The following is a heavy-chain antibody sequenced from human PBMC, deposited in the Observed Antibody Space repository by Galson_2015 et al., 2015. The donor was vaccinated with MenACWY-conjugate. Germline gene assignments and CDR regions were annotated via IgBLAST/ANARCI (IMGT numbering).Heavy chain of an antibody. Sequence: SLRLSCAASGITFSRCGMNWVRQAPGKGLEWISYISPGSGRIYYADSAKGRFTISRDDAKSSLFLQIVSLRDEDTAVYYCAWGRNPAVNSMFLDYWGQGTLVTVSS. D-gene: IGHD3-10*02. CDR3: AWGRNPAVNSMFLDY. V-gene: IGHV3-48*02. CDR2: ISPGSGRI. CDR1: GITFSRCG. J-gene: IGHJ4*02.